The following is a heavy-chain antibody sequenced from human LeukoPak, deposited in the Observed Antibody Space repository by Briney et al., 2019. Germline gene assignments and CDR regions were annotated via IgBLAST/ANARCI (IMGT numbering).Heavy chain of an antibody. D-gene: IGHD4-11*01. CDR1: GGSISSYY. J-gene: IGHJ4*02. CDR2: IYYSGST. V-gene: IGHV4-59*01. CDR3: ARSGPIKDYSNPGGVDY. Sequence: SETLSLTCTVSGGSISSYYWSWIRQPPGKGLEWIGYIYYSGSTNYNPSLKSRVTISVDTSKNQFSLKLSSVTAADTAVYYCARSGPIKDYSNPGGVDYWGQGTLVTVSS.